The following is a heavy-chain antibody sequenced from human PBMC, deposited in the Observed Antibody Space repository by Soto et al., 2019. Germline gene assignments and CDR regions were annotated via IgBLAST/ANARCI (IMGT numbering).Heavy chain of an antibody. Sequence: SVKVSCKSSGYIFKNYAVTWLRQAPGQGLEWMGGIIPVFGTPDYSQKFRGRVTITADESTSTVYMELRSLTSEDTAVYYCARHLYDYVWGSYRQWGEGTMVTFYS. CDR1: GYIFKNYA. CDR3: ARHLYDYVWGSYRQ. CDR2: IIPVFGTP. D-gene: IGHD3-16*02. V-gene: IGHV1-69*13. J-gene: IGHJ4*02.